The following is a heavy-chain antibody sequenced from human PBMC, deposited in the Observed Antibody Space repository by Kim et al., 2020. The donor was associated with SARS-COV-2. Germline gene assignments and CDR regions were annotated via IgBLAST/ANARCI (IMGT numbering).Heavy chain of an antibody. Sequence: SVKVSCKASGGTFSSYAISWVRQAPGQGLEWMGGIIPIFGTANYAQKFQGRVTITADESTSTAYMELSSLRSEDTAVYYCAAQGSSWYSAQHRDYWGQGTLVTVSS. J-gene: IGHJ4*02. CDR3: AAQGSSWYSAQHRDY. CDR1: GGTFSSYA. CDR2: IIPIFGTA. V-gene: IGHV1-69*13. D-gene: IGHD6-13*01.